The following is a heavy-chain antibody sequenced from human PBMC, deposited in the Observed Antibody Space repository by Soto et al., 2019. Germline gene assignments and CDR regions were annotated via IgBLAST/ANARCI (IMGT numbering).Heavy chain of an antibody. J-gene: IGHJ4*02. CDR1: GGSISRSNYY. CDR2: IYYSGST. D-gene: IGHD6-19*01. CDR3: ASHEGVAGTHFSFAY. Sequence: PSETLSLTCTVSGGSISRSNYYWGWIRQPPGKGLEWIGSIYYSGSTYYNPSLKSRVTISVDTSKNQFSLKLSSVTAADTAVYYCASHEGVAGTHFSFAYWGQGTLVTVS. V-gene: IGHV4-39*01.